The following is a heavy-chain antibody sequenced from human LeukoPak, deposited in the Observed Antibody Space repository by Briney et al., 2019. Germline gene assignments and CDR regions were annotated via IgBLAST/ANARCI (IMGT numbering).Heavy chain of an antibody. V-gene: IGHV1-8*02. Sequence: ASVKVSCKASGYTFTSYGINWVRQATGQGLEWMGWMNPNSGNTGYAQKFQGRVTMTRNTSISTAYMELSSLRSEDTAVYYCARGAKYYYGSGSYYRIFWFDPWGQGTLVTVSS. D-gene: IGHD3-10*01. CDR3: ARGAKYYYGSGSYYRIFWFDP. CDR1: GYTFTSYG. J-gene: IGHJ5*02. CDR2: MNPNSGNT.